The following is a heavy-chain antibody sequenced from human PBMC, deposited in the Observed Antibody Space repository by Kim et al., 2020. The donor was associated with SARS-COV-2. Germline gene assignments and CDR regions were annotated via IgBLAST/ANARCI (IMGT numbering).Heavy chain of an antibody. V-gene: IGHV3-33*01. J-gene: IGHJ4*02. D-gene: IGHD3-10*01. Sequence: ADSVKGRFTVYRHNSKNTLYLQMISLRAEDTAVYYCARDFTYYGSGTLFDYWGQGTLVTVSS. CDR3: ARDFTYYGSGTLFDY.